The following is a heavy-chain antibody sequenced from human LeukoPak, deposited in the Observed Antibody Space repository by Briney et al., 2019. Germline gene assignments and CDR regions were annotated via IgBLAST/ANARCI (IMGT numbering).Heavy chain of an antibody. J-gene: IGHJ5*02. CDR1: GGSFSGYY. CDR2: INHSGST. V-gene: IGHV4-34*01. D-gene: IGHD6-19*01. CDR3: GISSGWYGWFDP. Sequence: SETLSLTCAVYGGSFSGYYWSWIRQPPGKGLEWIGEINHSGSTNYNPSLKSRVTISVDTSKNQFSLKLSSVTAADTAVYYCGISSGWYGWFDPWGQGTLVTVSS.